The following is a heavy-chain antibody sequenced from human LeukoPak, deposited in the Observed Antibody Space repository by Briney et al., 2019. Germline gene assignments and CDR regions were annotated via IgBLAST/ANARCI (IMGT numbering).Heavy chain of an antibody. V-gene: IGHV3-23*01. CDR1: GFTFSSYA. D-gene: IGHD4-23*01. CDR3: AKVTVVTPRGGLDY. J-gene: IGHJ4*02. CDR2: ISGSGGST. Sequence: GGSPRLSCAASGFTFSSYAMSWVRQAPGKGLECVSGISGSGGSTYYADSVKGRFIISRDNSKNTLYLQMNSLRAEDTAVYYCAKVTVVTPRGGLDYWGQGTLVTVSS.